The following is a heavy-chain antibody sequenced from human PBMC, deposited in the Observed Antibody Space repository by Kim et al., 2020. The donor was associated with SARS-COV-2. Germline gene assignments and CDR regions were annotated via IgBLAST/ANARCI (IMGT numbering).Heavy chain of an antibody. CDR3: AREGPWSGYYGMDV. D-gene: IGHD3-3*01. Sequence: GGSLRLSCAASGFTFSSYAMHWVRQAPGKGLEWVAVISYDGSNKYYADSVKGRFTISRDNSKNTLYLQMNSLRAEDTAVYYCAREGPWSGYYGMDVWGQGTTVTVSS. J-gene: IGHJ6*02. CDR1: GFTFSSYA. V-gene: IGHV3-30-3*01. CDR2: ISYDGSNK.